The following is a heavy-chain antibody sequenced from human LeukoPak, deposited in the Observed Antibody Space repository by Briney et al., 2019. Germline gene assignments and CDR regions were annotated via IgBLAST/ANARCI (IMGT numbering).Heavy chain of an antibody. CDR3: ARDRLAARPTAFDY. CDR1: GFTFSSYA. Sequence: GGSLRLSCAASGFTFSSYAMHWVRKAPGKGLEWVAVISYDGSNKYYADSVKGRFTISRDNSKNTLYLQMNSLRAEDTAVYYCARDRLAARPTAFDYWGQGTLVTVSS. D-gene: IGHD6-6*01. V-gene: IGHV3-30*04. J-gene: IGHJ4*02. CDR2: ISYDGSNK.